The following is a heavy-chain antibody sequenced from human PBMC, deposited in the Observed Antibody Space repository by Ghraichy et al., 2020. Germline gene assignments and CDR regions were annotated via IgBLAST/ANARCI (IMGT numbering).Heavy chain of an antibody. CDR1: GGSTSGFY. J-gene: IGHJ2*01. CDR2: MYYSGST. CDR3: ARGSPDILTGHYTSAYWYFDL. V-gene: IGHV4-59*01. Sequence: SQTLSLTCTVSGGSTSGFYWTWIRQPPGKGLEWIGYMYYSGSTNYSPSLKSRVTMSIDTSKNQFSLKLSSVTAADTAMYYCARGSPDILTGHYTSAYWYFDLWGRGTLVSVSS. D-gene: IGHD3-9*01.